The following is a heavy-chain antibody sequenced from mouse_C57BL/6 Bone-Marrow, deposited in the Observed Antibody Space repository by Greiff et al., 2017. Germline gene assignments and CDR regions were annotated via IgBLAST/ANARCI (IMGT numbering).Heavy chain of an antibody. CDR1: GYTFTSYW. V-gene: IGHV1-53*01. Sequence: QVHVKQPGTELVKPGASVKLSCKASGYTFTSYWMHWVKQRPGQGLEWIGNINPSNGGTNYNEKFKSKATLTVDKSSSTAYMQLSSLTSEDSAVYYCAEGGLRQYFDVWGTGTTVTVSS. CDR3: AEGGLRQYFDV. CDR2: INPSNGGT. D-gene: IGHD1-2*01. J-gene: IGHJ1*03.